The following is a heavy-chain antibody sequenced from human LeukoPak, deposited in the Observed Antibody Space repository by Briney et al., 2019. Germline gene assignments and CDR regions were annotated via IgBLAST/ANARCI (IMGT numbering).Heavy chain of an antibody. V-gene: IGHV4-59*08. CDR1: GGSISSYY. CDR2: IYYSGST. D-gene: IGHD6-19*01. J-gene: IGHJ6*02. CDR3: ARQPHGIAVAGMWYYYGMDV. Sequence: PSETLSLTCTVSGGSISSYYWSWIRQPPGKGLEWIGYIYYSGSTNYNPSLKSRVTISVDTSKNQFSLKLSSVTAADTAVYYCARQPHGIAVAGMWYYYGMDVWGQGTTVTVSS.